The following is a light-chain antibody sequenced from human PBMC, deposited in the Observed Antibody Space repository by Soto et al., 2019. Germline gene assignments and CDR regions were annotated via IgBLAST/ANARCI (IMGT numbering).Light chain of an antibody. CDR1: SSNLGDNA. CDR2: SYD. V-gene: IGLV1-44*01. CDR3: AAWDASLDGYV. J-gene: IGLJ1*01. Sequence: QSVLTQPPSASGTPGQRVTISCSTSSSNLGDNAVNWYQHVPGTAPKLLIYSYDQRPSGVPDRFSGSKSGTSASLGISGLQSEDEADYYCAAWDASLDGYVFGTGTKLTVL.